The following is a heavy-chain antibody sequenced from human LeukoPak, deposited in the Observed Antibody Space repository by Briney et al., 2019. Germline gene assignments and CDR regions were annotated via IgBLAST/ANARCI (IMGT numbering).Heavy chain of an antibody. CDR1: GFTFSTYS. J-gene: IGHJ4*02. CDR2: ISSSSSAI. CDR3: ARYCSGAGCYTHALDY. Sequence: QPGGSLRLSCAASGFTFSTYSMNWVRQAPGKGLGWVSYISSSSSAIYYADSVKGRFTISRDNAKNSLYLQMNSLRAEDTAVYYCARYCSGAGCYTHALDYWGQGTLVTVSS. D-gene: IGHD2-2*02. V-gene: IGHV3-48*01.